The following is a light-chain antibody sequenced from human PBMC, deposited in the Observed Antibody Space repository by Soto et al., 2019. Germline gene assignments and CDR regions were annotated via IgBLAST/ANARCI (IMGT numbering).Light chain of an antibody. CDR2: DAS. CDR3: QQLNSYPS. CDR1: QIIKSW. J-gene: IGKJ5*01. V-gene: IGKV1-5*01. Sequence: IQLTQSPSTLPASVGDGFTITCRASQIIKSWLAWYRQRPGTAPKLLIYDASTLESGVPSRFSGSGSGTEFTLTISSLQPEDFATYYCQQLNSYPSFGQGTRLEIK.